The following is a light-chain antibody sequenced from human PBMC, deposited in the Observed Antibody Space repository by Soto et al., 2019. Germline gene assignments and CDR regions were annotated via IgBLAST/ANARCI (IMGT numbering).Light chain of an antibody. CDR1: SXDVGNYKY. Sequence: HSALTQPASVSGSPGQSITISCTGTSXDVGNYKYVSWYQQHPGKAPKLMIYEVSNRPSGVSNRFSGSKSGNTASLTISGLQAEDETDYYCFSYTSSGTYVFGTGTKVTVL. CDR3: FSYTSSGTYV. J-gene: IGLJ1*01. CDR2: EVS. V-gene: IGLV2-14*01.